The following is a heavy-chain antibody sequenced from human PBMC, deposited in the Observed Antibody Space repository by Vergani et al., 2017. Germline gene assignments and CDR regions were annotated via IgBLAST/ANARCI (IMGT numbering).Heavy chain of an antibody. V-gene: IGHV4-4*02. CDR1: GGSISSSNW. Sequence: QVQLQESGPGLVKPSGTLSLTCAVSGGSISSSNWWSWVRQPPGKGLEWIGYIYYSGSTYYNPSLKSRVTISVDTSKNQFSLKLSSVTAADTAVYYCARVAAAGTGFDYWGQGTLVTVSS. CDR2: IYYSGST. J-gene: IGHJ4*02. D-gene: IGHD6-13*01. CDR3: ARVAAAGTGFDY.